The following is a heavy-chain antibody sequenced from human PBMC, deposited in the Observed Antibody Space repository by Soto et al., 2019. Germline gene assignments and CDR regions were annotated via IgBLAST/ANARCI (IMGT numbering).Heavy chain of an antibody. Sequence: GGSLRLSCVVSGFTFRNYNMHWVRQAPGKGLEWVALISYDGNSKYYADSVRGRFTISRDNSKNTLSLQMNSLRPDDTAVYYCAKDGQWFGELSAFDIWGQGTMVTVSS. CDR2: ISYDGNSK. CDR1: GFTFRNYN. D-gene: IGHD3-10*01. J-gene: IGHJ3*02. CDR3: AKDGQWFGELSAFDI. V-gene: IGHV3-30*18.